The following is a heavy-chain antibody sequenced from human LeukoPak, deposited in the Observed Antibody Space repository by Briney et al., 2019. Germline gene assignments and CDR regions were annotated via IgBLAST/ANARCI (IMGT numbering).Heavy chain of an antibody. D-gene: IGHD6-13*01. Sequence: SETLSLTCAVYGGSFSGYYWSWIRQPPGKGLEWIGEINHSGSTNYNPSLKSRVTISVDTSKNQFSLKLSSVTAADTAVYYCARDSSSPLFDYWGQGTLVTVSS. CDR2: INHSGST. J-gene: IGHJ4*02. V-gene: IGHV4-34*01. CDR3: ARDSSSPLFDY. CDR1: GGSFSGYY.